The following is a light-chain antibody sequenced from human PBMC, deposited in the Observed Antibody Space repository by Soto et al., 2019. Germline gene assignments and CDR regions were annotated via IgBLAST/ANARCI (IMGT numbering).Light chain of an antibody. CDR3: QQYNSFPT. Sequence: DIQMTQSPSTLSASVGDRVTITCRASQSISSWLAWYQQKPGKAPKLLIYKASSLESGVPSRFSGSGTGTEFTLTISSLQPDDFGTYYCQQYNSFPTFGQGNKVEIK. CDR2: KAS. CDR1: QSISSW. V-gene: IGKV1-5*03. J-gene: IGKJ1*01.